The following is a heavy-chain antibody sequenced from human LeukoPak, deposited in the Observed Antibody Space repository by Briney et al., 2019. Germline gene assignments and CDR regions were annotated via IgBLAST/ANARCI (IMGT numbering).Heavy chain of an antibody. Sequence: MPSETLSLPCTVSGGSISSYYWSWIRQPPGKGLEWIGYIYYSGSTNYNPSLKSRVTISVDTSKNQFSLKLSSVTAADTAVYYCARAQGYGVFDLWGRGTLVTVSS. CDR2: IYYSGST. D-gene: IGHD5-18*01. J-gene: IGHJ2*01. CDR3: ARAQGYGVFDL. V-gene: IGHV4-59*01. CDR1: GGSISSYY.